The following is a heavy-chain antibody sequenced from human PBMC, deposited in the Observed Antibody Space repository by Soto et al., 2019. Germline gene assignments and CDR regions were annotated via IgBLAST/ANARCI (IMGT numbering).Heavy chain of an antibody. D-gene: IGHD2-2*01. J-gene: IGHJ4*02. V-gene: IGHV1-69*06. CDR2: IIPIFGTA. CDR1: GGTFSSYA. Sequence: GASVKVSCKASGGTFSSYAISWVRQAPGQGLEWMGGIIPIFGTANYAQKFQGRVTITADKSTSTAYMELSSLRSEDTAVYYCAREGSYQLLPYYFDYWGQGTLVTVS. CDR3: AREGSYQLLPYYFDY.